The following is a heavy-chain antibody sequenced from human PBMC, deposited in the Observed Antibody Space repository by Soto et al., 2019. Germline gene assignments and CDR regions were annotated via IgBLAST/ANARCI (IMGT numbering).Heavy chain of an antibody. J-gene: IGHJ4*02. D-gene: IGHD3-10*01. CDR1: GDTFTFYS. V-gene: IGHV1-69*02. CDR2: INPILSMS. CDR3: AGSYGSGYRAFDY. Sequence: QVQLVQSGAEVKRPGSSVKVSCKASGDTFTFYSINWVRQAPGLGLEWMGRINPILSMSNYAQRFQGRVTMTADKSTSTAYMELSSLRSEATAIYYCAGSYGSGYRAFDYWGQGALVTVSS.